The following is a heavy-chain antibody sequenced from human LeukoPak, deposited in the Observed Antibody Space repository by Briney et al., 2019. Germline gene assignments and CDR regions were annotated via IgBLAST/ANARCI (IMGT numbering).Heavy chain of an antibody. Sequence: SETLSLTCAVYGGSFSGYYRRWIPQPPGKGREWIGEINHSGSTNYNPSLKSRVTISVDTSKNQFSLKLSSVTAADTAVYYCARGPAKFCSSASCHLYYYYYMDVWGKGTTVTVSS. D-gene: IGHD2-2*01. CDR3: ARGPAKFCSSASCHLYYYYYMDV. J-gene: IGHJ6*03. V-gene: IGHV4-34*01. CDR2: INHSGST. CDR1: GGSFSGYY.